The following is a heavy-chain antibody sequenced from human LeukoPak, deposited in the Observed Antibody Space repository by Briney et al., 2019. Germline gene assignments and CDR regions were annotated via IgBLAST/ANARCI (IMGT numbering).Heavy chain of an antibody. CDR3: ARVQYSGSAALDY. CDR1: GYTFTDYY. CDR2: INPNSGAT. D-gene: IGHD6-6*01. V-gene: IGHV1-2*02. J-gene: IGHJ4*02. Sequence: ASVTVSFKASGYTFTDYYMHWVRQAPGQGLAWMGGINPNSGATNYAQKVQGRVTMTSDTSISTAYMELSRLRSDDTAVYYCARVQYSGSAALDYWGQGTLVTVSS.